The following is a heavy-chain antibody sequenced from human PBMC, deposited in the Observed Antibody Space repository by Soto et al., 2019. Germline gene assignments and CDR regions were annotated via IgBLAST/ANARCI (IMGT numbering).Heavy chain of an antibody. CDR2: IYPGDYET. D-gene: IGHD6-13*01. CDR3: ARSPRSSPYFDY. CDR1: GYTFSNFW. Sequence: GESLKISCQCSGYTFSNFWISWVRQLPGKGLEWMGIIYPGDYETRYSPSFHGKVTISADRSIGTAYLQWSSLEASDSAFYFCARSPRSSPYFDYWGQGALVTVSS. J-gene: IGHJ4*02. V-gene: IGHV5-51*01.